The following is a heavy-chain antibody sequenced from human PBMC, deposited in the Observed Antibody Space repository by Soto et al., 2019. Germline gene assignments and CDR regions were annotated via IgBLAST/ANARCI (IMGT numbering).Heavy chain of an antibody. CDR2: ITGSGGNP. D-gene: IGHD2-2*01. CDR1: GFSFYNFA. V-gene: IGHV3-23*01. J-gene: IGHJ4*02. Sequence: DVQLLESGGGLVQPGGSLRLSCTASGFSFYNFAMTWVRQAPGKGLEWVASITGSGGNPYLADSVRGRFTISRDNSKNTLYLQMDSLRVEDSALYFCAKGRVTSAMSNSHFDAWGQGTLVTVSS. CDR3: AKGRVTSAMSNSHFDA.